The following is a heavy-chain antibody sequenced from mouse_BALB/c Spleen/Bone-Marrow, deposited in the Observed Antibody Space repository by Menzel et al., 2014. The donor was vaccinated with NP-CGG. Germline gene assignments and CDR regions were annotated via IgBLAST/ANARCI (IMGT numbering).Heavy chain of an antibody. V-gene: IGHV14-3*02. D-gene: IGHD2-2*01. CDR3: ARQRLGGYMDY. Sequence: VQLKESGAELVKPGASVKLSCTASGFNIKDTYMHWVKQRPEQGLEWIGTVDPANGNTKYDPKFQGKATTKADTSSNTFYLQRILWTSEDTAVYYCARQRLGGYMDYWGQGTTLTVSS. CDR1: GFNIKDTY. CDR2: VDPANGNT. J-gene: IGHJ2*01.